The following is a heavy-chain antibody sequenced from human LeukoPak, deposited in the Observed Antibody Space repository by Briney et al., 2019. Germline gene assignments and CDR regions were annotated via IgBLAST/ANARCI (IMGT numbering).Heavy chain of an antibody. J-gene: IGHJ6*03. V-gene: IGHV3-7*03. CDR1: GFTFSSYF. CDR3: ARVLRYCSGGNCYSGGLGYMDV. CDR2: IKEDGSQK. Sequence: PGGSLRLSCAASGFTFSSYFMGWVRQAPGKGLEWVANIKEDGSQKYYVDSVRGRFTISRDNAKNSLFLQMNSLRAEDTAVYYCARVLRYCSGGNCYSGGLGYMDVWGKGTTVTISS. D-gene: IGHD2-15*01.